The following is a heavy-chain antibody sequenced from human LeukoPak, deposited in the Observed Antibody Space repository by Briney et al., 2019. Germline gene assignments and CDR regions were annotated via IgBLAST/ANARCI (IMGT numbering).Heavy chain of an antibody. V-gene: IGHV4-61*02. CDR2: IYTSGST. D-gene: IGHD5-12*01. CDR1: GVSISSGTYY. Sequence: SSQTLSLTCTVSGVSISSGTYYWSWIRQPAGKGLEWIGRIYTSGSTNYNPSLKSRVTISVDTSKNQFSLKLSSVTAAATAVYYCASCRVGYSDYTCYYLDYWGQGILVTVSS. J-gene: IGHJ4*02. CDR3: ASCRVGYSDYTCYYLDY.